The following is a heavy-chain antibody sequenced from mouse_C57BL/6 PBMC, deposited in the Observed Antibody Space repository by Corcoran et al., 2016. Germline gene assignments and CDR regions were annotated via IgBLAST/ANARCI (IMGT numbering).Heavy chain of an antibody. CDR1: GFSLTTSGMG. CDR2: IYWDDDK. V-gene: IGHV8-12*01. J-gene: IGHJ4*01. Sequence: QVTLKESGPGILQSSHTLSLTCSFSGFSLTTSGMGVSWIRQPSGKGLEWLALIYWDDDKRYNPSLKSRLAISKDTSRNQVFLKITSVDTADTATYYCDRGDALEYWGQGTSVTVSS. CDR3: DRGDALEY.